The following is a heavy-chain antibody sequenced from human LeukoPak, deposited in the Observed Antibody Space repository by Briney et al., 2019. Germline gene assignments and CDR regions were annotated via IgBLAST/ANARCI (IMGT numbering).Heavy chain of an antibody. Sequence: GRSQSLACAASGFTFSSYYMGWVRQAPGRGLEWVDNIKQDGSDKYYLGSVKGRFTISRDNAENSLFLQLSSLRVEDTAVYYCAGGLGFLIESWGQGTLVTVSS. V-gene: IGHV3-7*04. D-gene: IGHD4-17*01. CDR2: IKQDGSDK. CDR1: GFTFSSYY. CDR3: AGGLGFLIES. J-gene: IGHJ4*02.